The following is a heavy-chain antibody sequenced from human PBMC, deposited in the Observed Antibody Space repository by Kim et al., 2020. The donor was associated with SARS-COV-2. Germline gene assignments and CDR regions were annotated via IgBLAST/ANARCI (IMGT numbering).Heavy chain of an antibody. J-gene: IGHJ5*02. V-gene: IGHV4-34*01. CDR2: INHSGST. Sequence: SETLSLTCAVYGGSFSGYYWSWNRQPPGKGLEWIGEINHSGSTNYNPSLKSRVTISVDTCKNQFSLKLRSVTAADTAVYYCARGKGKNSSSWSRYNSFDPWGQGTLVTVSS. CDR3: ARGKGKNSSSWSRYNSFDP. D-gene: IGHD6-13*01. CDR1: GGSFSGYY.